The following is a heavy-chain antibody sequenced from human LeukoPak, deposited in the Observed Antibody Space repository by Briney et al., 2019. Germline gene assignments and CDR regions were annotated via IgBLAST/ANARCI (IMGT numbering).Heavy chain of an antibody. CDR2: VSGSGGST. J-gene: IGHJ5*02. Sequence: GGSLRLSCAASGFTFSSYWMSWVRQAPGKGLEWVSAVSGSGGSTYYADSVKGRFTISRDNSKNTLYLQMNSLRAEDTAVYYCAKENDFWSGYLTPKFDPWGQGTLVTVSS. V-gene: IGHV3-23*01. D-gene: IGHD3-3*01. CDR3: AKENDFWSGYLTPKFDP. CDR1: GFTFSSYW.